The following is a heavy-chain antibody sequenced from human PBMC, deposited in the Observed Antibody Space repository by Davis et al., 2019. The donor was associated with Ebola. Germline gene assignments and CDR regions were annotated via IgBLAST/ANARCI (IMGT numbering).Heavy chain of an antibody. D-gene: IGHD6-19*01. CDR2: INSDGSST. CDR1: GFTFSGYW. J-gene: IGHJ1*01. Sequence: GESLKISCAASGFTFSGYWMHWVRQAPGKGLVWVSRINSDGSSTSYADSVKGRFTISRDNAKNTLYLQMNSLRAEETAVYYCARDRSGWTEYFQHWGQGTLVTVSS. CDR3: ARDRSGWTEYFQH. V-gene: IGHV3-74*01.